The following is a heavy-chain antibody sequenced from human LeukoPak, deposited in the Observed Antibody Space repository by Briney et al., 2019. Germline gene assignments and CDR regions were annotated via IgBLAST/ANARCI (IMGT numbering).Heavy chain of an antibody. V-gene: IGHV1-2*02. D-gene: IGHD2-15*01. CDR2: INPNSGDT. J-gene: IGHJ4*02. CDR3: ARAGGYCRGGSCWSLLNFDY. CDR1: GYTFPGYY. Sequence: ASVKVSCKTSGYTFPGYYMHWVRQAPGQGLEWMGWINPNSGDTNFAQKFQGRVTMTRDTSIDTAYMELSRLRSDDTAVYYCARAGGYCRGGSCWSLLNFDYWGQGTLVTVSS.